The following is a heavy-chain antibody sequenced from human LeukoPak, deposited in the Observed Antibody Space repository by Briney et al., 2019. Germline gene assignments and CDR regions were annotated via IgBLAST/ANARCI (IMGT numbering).Heavy chain of an antibody. CDR3: TTAAYGGFFDY. Sequence: ASVKVSCKVSGDTLTELSMHRVRQAPGKGLEWMGGFDPEDGETIYAQNFQGRVTMTEDTSTETSYMELSSLRSEDTAVYYCTTAAYGGFFDYWGQGTLVTVSS. CDR1: GDTLTELS. D-gene: IGHD3-16*01. CDR2: FDPEDGET. V-gene: IGHV1-24*01. J-gene: IGHJ4*02.